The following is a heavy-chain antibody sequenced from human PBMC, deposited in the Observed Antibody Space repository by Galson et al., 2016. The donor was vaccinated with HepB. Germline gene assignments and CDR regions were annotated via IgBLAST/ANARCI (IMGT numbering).Heavy chain of an antibody. J-gene: IGHJ4*02. CDR2: IIPILATT. D-gene: IGHD5-24*01. V-gene: IGHV1-69*11. Sequence: SVKVSCKASGGTFMSFAFNWVRQAPGQGLEWMGKIIPILATTNYAQRLQGRVTMTADESTSTAYMELSSLTSDDTAVYYCATDPSRRDRLNYWGQGTLVTVSS. CDR1: GGTFMSFA. CDR3: ATDPSRRDRLNY.